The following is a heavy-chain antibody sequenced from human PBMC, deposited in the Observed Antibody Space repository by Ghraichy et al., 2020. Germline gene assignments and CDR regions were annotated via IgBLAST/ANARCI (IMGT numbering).Heavy chain of an antibody. CDR3: AREIGLSFDY. J-gene: IGHJ4*02. CDR1: GFTFSSYA. CDR2: ISYDGSNK. Sequence: PRLSCAASGFTFSSYAMHWVRQAPGKGLEWVAVISYDGSNKYYADSVKGRFTISRDNSKNTLYLQMNSLRAEDTAVYYCAREIGLSFDYWGQGTLVTVSS. V-gene: IGHV3-30*04.